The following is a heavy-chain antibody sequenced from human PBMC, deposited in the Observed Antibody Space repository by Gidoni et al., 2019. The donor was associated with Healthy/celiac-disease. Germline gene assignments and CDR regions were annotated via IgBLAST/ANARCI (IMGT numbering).Heavy chain of an antibody. CDR3: ARGNRIVGATRGKKGAFDI. CDR2: INHSGST. J-gene: IGHJ3*02. D-gene: IGHD1-26*01. Sequence: QVQLQQWGAGLLKPSETLSLTCAVYGGSFSGYYWSWIRQPPGKGLEWIGEINHSGSTNYNPSLKSRVTISVDTSKNQFSLKLSSVTAADTAVYYCARGNRIVGATRGKKGAFDIWGQGTMVTVSS. V-gene: IGHV4-34*01. CDR1: GGSFSGYY.